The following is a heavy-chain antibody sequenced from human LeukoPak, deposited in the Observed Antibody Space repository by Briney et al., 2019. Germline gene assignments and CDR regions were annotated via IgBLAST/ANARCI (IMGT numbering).Heavy chain of an antibody. J-gene: IGHJ4*02. CDR1: GGSFSGYY. Sequence: SETLSLTCAVYGGSFSGYYWSWIRQPPGKGLEWIGEINHSGSTNYNPSLKSRVTISVDTSKNQFSLKLSSVTAADTAVYYCASGRGVRYFDWSAHYFDYWGQGTLVTVSS. V-gene: IGHV4-34*01. CDR3: ASGRGVRYFDWSAHYFDY. D-gene: IGHD3-9*01. CDR2: INHSGST.